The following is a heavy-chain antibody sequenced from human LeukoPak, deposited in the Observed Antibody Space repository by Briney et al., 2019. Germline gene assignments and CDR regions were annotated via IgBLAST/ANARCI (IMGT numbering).Heavy chain of an antibody. Sequence: PGGSLRLSCAASGFTFSSYWMHWVRQAPGKGLVWVSRINSDGSSTSYADSVKGRFTISRDNAKNTLYRQMNSLRAEDTAVYYCARGYYYDSTGWFDPWGQGTLVTVSS. V-gene: IGHV3-74*01. D-gene: IGHD3-22*01. CDR1: GFTFSSYW. J-gene: IGHJ5*02. CDR3: ARGYYYDSTGWFDP. CDR2: INSDGSST.